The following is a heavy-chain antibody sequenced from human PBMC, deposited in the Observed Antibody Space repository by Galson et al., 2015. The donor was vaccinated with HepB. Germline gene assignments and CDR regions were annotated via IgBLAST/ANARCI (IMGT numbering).Heavy chain of an antibody. J-gene: IGHJ6*02. D-gene: IGHD2-15*01. CDR2: LNPNSGGT. V-gene: IGHV1-2*04. Sequence: SVKVSCKASGYTFTDYYMHWVRQAPGQGLEWMGWLNPNSGGTNYAQKFQGWVTMTRDTSISTAYMELSRLRSDDTAVYCCARSPYCSGGSCYSEGHYYYYGMDVWGQGTTVTVSS. CDR3: ARSPYCSGGSCYSEGHYYYYGMDV. CDR1: GYTFTDYY.